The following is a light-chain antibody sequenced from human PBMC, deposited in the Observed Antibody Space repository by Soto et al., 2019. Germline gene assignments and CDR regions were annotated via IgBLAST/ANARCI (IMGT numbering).Light chain of an antibody. CDR1: SSDVGGYNY. CDR3: RSYTSSSTWV. CDR2: EVS. Sequence: QSALTQPASVSGSPGQSITISCTGTSSDVGGYNYVSWYQQHPGKAPKLMIYEVSNRPSGVSNRFSGSKSGNTASLTISGLQAEDEADYYCRSYTSSSTWVFGGGTTLTVL. V-gene: IGLV2-14*01. J-gene: IGLJ3*02.